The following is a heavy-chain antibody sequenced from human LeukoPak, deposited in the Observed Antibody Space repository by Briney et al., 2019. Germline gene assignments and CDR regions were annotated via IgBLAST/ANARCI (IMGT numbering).Heavy chain of an antibody. Sequence: PGGSLRLSCAASGFTVSSNYMSWVRQAPGKGLEWVSVVYSGGSTYYADSVKGRFTISRDNSKNTLYLQMNSLRAEDTAVYYCARGSSSWSEFDYWGQGTLVTVSS. V-gene: IGHV3-66*02. J-gene: IGHJ4*02. CDR2: VYSGGST. D-gene: IGHD6-13*01. CDR3: ARGSSSWSEFDY. CDR1: GFTVSSNY.